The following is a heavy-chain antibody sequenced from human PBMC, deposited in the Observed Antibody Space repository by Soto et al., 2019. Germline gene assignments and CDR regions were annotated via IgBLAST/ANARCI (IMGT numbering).Heavy chain of an antibody. Sequence: GGSLRLSCAASGFTFSSYGMHWVRQAPGKGLEWVAVIWYDGSNKYYADSVKGRFTISRDNSKNMLYLQMNSLRAEDTALYYCAKCAYYSGWYFDLWGRGTLVTVSS. J-gene: IGHJ2*01. D-gene: IGHD3-22*01. CDR2: IWYDGSNK. CDR1: GFTFSSYG. V-gene: IGHV3-33*06. CDR3: AKCAYYSGWYFDL.